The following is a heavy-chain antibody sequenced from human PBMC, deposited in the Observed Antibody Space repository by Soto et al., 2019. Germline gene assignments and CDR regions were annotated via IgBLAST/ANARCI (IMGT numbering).Heavy chain of an antibody. CDR3: AHRRSSSSTYYFDY. V-gene: IGHV2-5*02. CDR1: GFSLSTSGVG. D-gene: IGHD6-13*01. CDR2: IYWDDDK. Sequence: QITLKESGPTLVKPTQTLTLTCTFSGFSLSTSGVGVGWIRQSPGQALEWVALIYWDDDKRYSPSLKSRLSITKATSKNAVVLTTTIMVPVDTATYYCAHRRSSSSTYYFDYWGQGTLVTVSS. J-gene: IGHJ4*02.